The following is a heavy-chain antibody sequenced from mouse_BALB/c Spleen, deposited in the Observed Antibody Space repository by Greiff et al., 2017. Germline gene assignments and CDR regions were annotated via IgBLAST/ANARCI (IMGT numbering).Heavy chain of an antibody. CDR3: ARHGGSPFAY. J-gene: IGHJ3*01. CDR2: ISSGGSYT. Sequence: EVNVVESGGDLVKPGGSLKLSCAASGFTFSSYGMSWVRQTPDKRLEWVATISSGGSYTYYPDSVKGRFTISRDNAKNTLYLQMSSLKSEDTAMYYCARHGGSPFAYWGQGTLVTVSA. V-gene: IGHV5-6*01. CDR1: GFTFSSYG.